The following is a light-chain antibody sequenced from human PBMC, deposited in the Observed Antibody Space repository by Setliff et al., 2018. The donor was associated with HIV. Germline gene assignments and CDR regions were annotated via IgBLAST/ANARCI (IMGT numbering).Light chain of an antibody. J-gene: IGLJ1*01. V-gene: IGLV2-14*03. CDR1: VATNIH. Sequence: QSALTQPASVSGSPGQSITISCTDVATNIHVSWYQQHPGKAPKLIIYDVNNRPSGISTRFSGSKSGTTASLTISGLQAEDEADYYCGSFTGTTTLFGRGTKVTVL. CDR2: DVN. CDR3: GSFTGTTTL.